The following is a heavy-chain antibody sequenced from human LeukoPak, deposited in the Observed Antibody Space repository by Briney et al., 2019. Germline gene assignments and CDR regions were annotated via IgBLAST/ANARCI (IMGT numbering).Heavy chain of an antibody. Sequence: PGGSLRLSCAASGFTLSSYWMSWVRQAPGKGLEWVANIKQDGSEKYYVDSAKGRFTISRGNAKNSLYLQVNALRAGATAYDYLARESFYYDSSGYSGAPTYWGQGALVTVSS. CDR3: ARESFYYDSSGYSGAPTY. J-gene: IGHJ4*02. V-gene: IGHV3-7*03. CDR2: IKQDGSEK. CDR1: GFTLSSYW. D-gene: IGHD3-22*01.